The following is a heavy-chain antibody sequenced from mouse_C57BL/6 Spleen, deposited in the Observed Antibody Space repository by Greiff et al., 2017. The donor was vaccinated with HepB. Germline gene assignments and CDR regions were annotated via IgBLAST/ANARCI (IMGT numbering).Heavy chain of an antibody. CDR2: INPNNGGT. CDR3: ARREAPYYGSSYGYAMDY. CDR1: GYTFTDYN. J-gene: IGHJ4*01. D-gene: IGHD1-1*01. Sequence: EVQLQQSGPELVKPGASVKMSCKASGYTFTDYNMHWVKQSHGKSLEWIGYINPNNGGTSYNQKFKGKATLTVNKSSSTAYMELRSLTSEDSAVYYCARREAPYYGSSYGYAMDYWGQGTSVTVSS. V-gene: IGHV1-22*01.